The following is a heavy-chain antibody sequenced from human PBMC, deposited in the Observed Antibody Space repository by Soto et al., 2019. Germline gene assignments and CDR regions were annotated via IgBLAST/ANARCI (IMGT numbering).Heavy chain of an antibody. D-gene: IGHD5-18*01. Sequence: AAPVKGRFTISRDDSKNTLYLQMNSLKTEDTAVYYCTTGGAYSYGFATDFDYWGQGTLVTVSS. V-gene: IGHV3-15*01. CDR3: TTGGAYSYGFATDFDY. J-gene: IGHJ4*02.